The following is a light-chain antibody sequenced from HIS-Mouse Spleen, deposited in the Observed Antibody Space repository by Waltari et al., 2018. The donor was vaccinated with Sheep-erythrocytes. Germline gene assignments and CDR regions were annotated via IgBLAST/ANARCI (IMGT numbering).Light chain of an antibody. CDR3: CSYAGSYNHV. CDR1: SSDVGGYTY. V-gene: IGLV2-11*01. Sequence: QSALTQPRSVSGSPGQSVTISCTGTSSDVGGYTYVSRYQQHPGKAPKLMIYDVSKRPSGVPDRFSGSKSGNTASLTISGLQAEDEADYYCCSYAGSYNHVFATGTKVTVL. CDR2: DVS. J-gene: IGLJ1*01.